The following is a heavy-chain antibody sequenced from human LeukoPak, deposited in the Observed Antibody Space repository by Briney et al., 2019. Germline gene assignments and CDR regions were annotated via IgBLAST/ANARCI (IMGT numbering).Heavy chain of an antibody. CDR2: ISGSGGST. CDR1: GFTFGSYA. Sequence: PGGSLRLSCAASGFTFGSYAMSWVRQAPGKGLEWVSAISGSGGSTYYADSVKGRFTISRDNSKNTLYLQMNSLRAEDTAVYYCAKEERVVPNAGGMDVWGQGTTVTVSS. D-gene: IGHD2-15*01. V-gene: IGHV3-23*01. J-gene: IGHJ6*02. CDR3: AKEERVVPNAGGMDV.